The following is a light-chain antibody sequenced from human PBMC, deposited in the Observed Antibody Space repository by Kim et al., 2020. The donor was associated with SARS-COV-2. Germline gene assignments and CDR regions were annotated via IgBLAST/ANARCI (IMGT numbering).Light chain of an antibody. V-gene: IGKV1-39*01. CDR3: QQSYSTLT. J-gene: IGKJ4*01. CDR1: QSISSY. Sequence: SATGGDKGNLTCRASQSISSYLNWYQQETGKAPKLLIYAAFSLESGVPSRFSGSGSGTDFTLTISSLQPEDFATYYCQQSYSTLTFGGGTKVDIK. CDR2: AAF.